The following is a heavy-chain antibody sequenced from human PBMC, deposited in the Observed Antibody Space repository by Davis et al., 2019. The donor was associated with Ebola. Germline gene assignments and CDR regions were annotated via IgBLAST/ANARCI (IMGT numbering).Heavy chain of an antibody. CDR3: ARGSGTYD. Sequence: GESLKISCAASGFTLSDHYMSWVRQAPGKGLEWVGRIKSRFDGGTTHYAARVRGRFTISRDDSRNTLYLQMNRLKTEDTALYYCARGSGTYDWGLGTLVTVSS. CDR2: IKSRFDGGTT. V-gene: IGHV3-15*06. J-gene: IGHJ4*02. D-gene: IGHD1-26*01. CDR1: GFTLSDHY.